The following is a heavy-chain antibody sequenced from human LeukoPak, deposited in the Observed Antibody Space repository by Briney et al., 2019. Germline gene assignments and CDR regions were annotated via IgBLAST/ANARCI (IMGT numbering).Heavy chain of an antibody. Sequence: PGGSLRLSCAASGFSFSSHVMSWVRQAPWKGPEWVSSISSGSDYTFYADSVKGRFTVSRDNSRNTLYLEMNSLRAEDTALYYCAKDRSGSPHDFHFWGQGTLVTVSS. CDR2: ISSGSDYT. CDR3: AKDRSGSPHDFHF. D-gene: IGHD3-10*01. V-gene: IGHV3-23*01. J-gene: IGHJ4*02. CDR1: GFSFSSHV.